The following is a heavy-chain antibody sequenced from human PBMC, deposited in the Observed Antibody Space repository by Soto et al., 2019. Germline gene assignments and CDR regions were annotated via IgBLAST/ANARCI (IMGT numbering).Heavy chain of an antibody. D-gene: IGHD3-10*01. J-gene: IGHJ4*02. Sequence: QVQLVESGGGVVQPGESLRLSCAGSGFTCSSYGMDWVRQAPGKGLEWVAVISYDGSNKYYVDAVKGRFTSSRDNSKNTLYLQMNSLRAEDTAVYYCSKDRMGAGIRGYFDYWGQGMLVTVSS. CDR3: SKDRMGAGIRGYFDY. CDR2: ISYDGSNK. CDR1: GFTCSSYG. V-gene: IGHV3-30*18.